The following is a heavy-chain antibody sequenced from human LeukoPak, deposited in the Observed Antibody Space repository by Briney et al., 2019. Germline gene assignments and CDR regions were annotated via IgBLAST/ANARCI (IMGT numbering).Heavy chain of an antibody. D-gene: IGHD3-3*01. CDR2: NNHNGIT. Sequence: SETLSLTCAVYGGSFNRYYWILIRQPPAKALEWIGENNHNGITNYNPSLKSRVTISVDKSKIQFSLKLSSVTAADTAVYYCARRGLTTIVGVVLPRHKTLTLDYWGQGTLVTVSS. CDR3: ARRGLTTIVGVVLPRHKTLTLDY. V-gene: IGHV4-34*01. J-gene: IGHJ4*02. CDR1: GGSFNRYY.